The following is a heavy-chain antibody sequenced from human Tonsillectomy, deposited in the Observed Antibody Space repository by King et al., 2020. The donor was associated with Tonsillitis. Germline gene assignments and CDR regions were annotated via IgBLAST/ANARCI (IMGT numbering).Heavy chain of an antibody. D-gene: IGHD6-13*01. J-gene: IGHJ4*02. CDR2: IDTAGDP. Sequence: QLVQSGGGLVQPGGSLRLSCAASGFTFSNYDMHWVRQPTGKGLEWVSGIDTAGDPYYPGSVKGRFTITRENAKNSLYLQMNSLRAGDTAMYYCVRGGSRWDFDYWGQGILVTVSS. CDR1: GFTFSNYD. V-gene: IGHV3-13*05. CDR3: VRGGSRWDFDY.